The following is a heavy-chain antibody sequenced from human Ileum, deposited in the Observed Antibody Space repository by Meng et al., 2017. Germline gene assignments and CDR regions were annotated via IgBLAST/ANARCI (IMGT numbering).Heavy chain of an antibody. CDR1: GASFSDYY. D-gene: IGHD3-10*01. CDR2: INHSGTN. J-gene: IGHJ5*02. CDR3: GTRVGYYGSGS. Sequence: QVLQPQGDAVMRKPSHNMSSTTAVCGASFSDYYWCWLRPPPGKGLWWSGEINHSGTNNSTPSHSSVATTSDTPTKTDFILKRSFVSADTAVYYCGTRVGYYGSGSWGQETLVTVSS. V-gene: IGHV4-34*01.